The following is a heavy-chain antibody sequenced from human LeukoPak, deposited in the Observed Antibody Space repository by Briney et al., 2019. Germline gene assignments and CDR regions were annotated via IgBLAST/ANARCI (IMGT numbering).Heavy chain of an antibody. CDR2: ISAYNGNT. CDR1: GYTFTSYG. D-gene: IGHD5-12*01. V-gene: IGHV1-18*01. Sequence: ASVKVSCKASGYTFTSYGISWVRQAPGQGLEWRGWISAYNGNTNYAQKLQGRVTMTTDTSTSTAYMELRSLRSDDTAVYYCARDRLVVATIGLSAFDIWGQGTMVTVSS. J-gene: IGHJ3*02. CDR3: ARDRLVVATIGLSAFDI.